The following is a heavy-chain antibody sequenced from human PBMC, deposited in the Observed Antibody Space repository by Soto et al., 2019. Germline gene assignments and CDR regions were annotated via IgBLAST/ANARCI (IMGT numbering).Heavy chain of an antibody. CDR3: GGDPRGPEY. Sequence: EGQLLESGGGLVQPGGSLRLSCAGSGFTSSTFGMSWVSQAPGKGLEWVSGISGSGDNTYYADSVKGRFTISRDKSKNTLFLQMNGLRAEDTAMYYCGGDPRGPEYWGQGTLVTVSS. CDR1: GFTSSTFG. V-gene: IGHV3-23*01. D-gene: IGHD6-6*01. CDR2: ISGSGDNT. J-gene: IGHJ4*02.